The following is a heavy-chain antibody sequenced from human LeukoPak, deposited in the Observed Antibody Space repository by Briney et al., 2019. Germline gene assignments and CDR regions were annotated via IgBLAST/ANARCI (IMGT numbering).Heavy chain of an antibody. Sequence: GASVKVSCKASGYTFTSYDINWVRQAPGQGLEWMGRIIPIFGTANYAQKFQGRVTITTDESTSTAYMELSSLRSEDTAVYYCARGSGGNPRSDYYYYYMDVWGKGTTVTVSS. CDR1: GYTFTSYD. V-gene: IGHV1-69*05. J-gene: IGHJ6*03. D-gene: IGHD4-23*01. CDR3: ARGSGGNPRSDYYYYYMDV. CDR2: IIPIFGTA.